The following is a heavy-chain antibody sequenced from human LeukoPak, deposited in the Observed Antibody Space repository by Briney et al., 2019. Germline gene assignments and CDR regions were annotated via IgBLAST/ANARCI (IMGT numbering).Heavy chain of an antibody. V-gene: IGHV3-33*06. CDR3: AKVYGTGRYFDWPQNGFDY. CDR2: IWYDGSNK. D-gene: IGHD3-9*01. Sequence: PGRSLRLSCAASGFTFSSYGMHWVRQAPGKGLEWVAVIWYDGSNKYYADSVKGRFTISRDNSKNTLYLQMNSLRAEDTAVYYCAKVYGTGRYFDWPQNGFDYWGQGTLVTVSS. J-gene: IGHJ4*02. CDR1: GFTFSSYG.